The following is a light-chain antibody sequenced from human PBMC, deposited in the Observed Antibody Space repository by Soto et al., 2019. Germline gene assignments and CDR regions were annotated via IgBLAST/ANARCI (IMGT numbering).Light chain of an antibody. Sequence: IVLTQSPGTLSLSPGESATLSCRTSHRTANSYFAWSQQKPGQAPRLLIYGTSSRATGVPDRFTGSGSGTDFNLTISRLEPEDFAVYYCHQSVVSRWTFGQGTKVEVK. J-gene: IGKJ1*01. V-gene: IGKV3-20*01. CDR2: GTS. CDR1: HRTANSY. CDR3: HQSVVSRWT.